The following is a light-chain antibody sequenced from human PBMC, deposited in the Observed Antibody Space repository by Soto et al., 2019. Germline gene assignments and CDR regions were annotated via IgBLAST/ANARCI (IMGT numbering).Light chain of an antibody. CDR2: AAS. J-gene: IGKJ2*01. CDR1: QGISND. V-gene: IGKV1-27*01. CDR3: QQYSSAPHT. Sequence: DIQLTQSPSCLSASIGDRVTITCRASQGISNDLAWYQQKPGTAPKLLIYAASTSQSGVPSRFSGSGSGTDFTLSISSLQPEDVTTYYCQQYSSAPHTFGQGTNLEIK.